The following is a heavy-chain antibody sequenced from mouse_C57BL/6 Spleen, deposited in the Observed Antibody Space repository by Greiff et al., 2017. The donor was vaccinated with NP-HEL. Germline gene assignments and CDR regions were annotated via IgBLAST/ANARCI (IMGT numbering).Heavy chain of an antibody. CDR2: IDPSDSET. CDR3: ASEGPAGYSWFAY. J-gene: IGHJ3*01. CDR1: GYTFTSYW. V-gene: IGHV1-52*01. Sequence: VQLQQPGAELVRPGSSVKLSCKASGYTFTSYWMHWVKQRPIQGLEWIGNIDPSDSETHYNQKFKDKATLTVDKSASTAYMQLSSLTSEDSAVYYCASEGPAGYSWFAYWGQGTLVTVSA. D-gene: IGHD3-2*02.